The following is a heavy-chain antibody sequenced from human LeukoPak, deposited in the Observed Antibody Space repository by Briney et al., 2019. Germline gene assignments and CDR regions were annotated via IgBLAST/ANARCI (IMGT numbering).Heavy chain of an antibody. J-gene: IGHJ4*02. CDR1: GFTFSSYW. CDR3: AKDDGLI. D-gene: IGHD6-19*01. CDR2: IRYDGTNQ. Sequence: QRGGSLRLSCAASGFTFSSYWMHWVRQAPGKGLEWVAFIRYDGTNQYYSDSVKGRLTISRDNSDSTLYLQMNNLKVEDSGIYYCAKDDGLIRGQGTLVAVSS. V-gene: IGHV3-30*02.